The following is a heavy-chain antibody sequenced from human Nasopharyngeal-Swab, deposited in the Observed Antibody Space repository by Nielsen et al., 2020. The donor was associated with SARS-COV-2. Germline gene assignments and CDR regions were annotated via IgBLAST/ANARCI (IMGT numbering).Heavy chain of an antibody. V-gene: IGHV1-46*01. D-gene: IGHD5-12*01. Sequence: WVLQAPGQGLEWMGIINPSGGSTSYAQKFQGRVTMTRDTSTSTVYLELSSLRSDDTAVYYCARVGVGYSGYDSVDYWGQGTLVTVSS. J-gene: IGHJ4*02. CDR2: INPSGGST. CDR3: ARVGVGYSGYDSVDY.